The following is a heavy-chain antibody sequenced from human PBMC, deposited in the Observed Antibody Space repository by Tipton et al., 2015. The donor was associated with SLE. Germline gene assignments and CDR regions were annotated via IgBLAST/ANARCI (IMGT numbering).Heavy chain of an antibody. Sequence: TLSLTCTVSGGSISSGGYYWSWIRQHPGKGLEWIGYTYYSGNTYYNPSLKSRVTISVDTSENQFSLKLSSVTAADTAVYYCARDANCPIPSAEYFDLWGRGTQVTGSS. D-gene: IGHD2-21*01. J-gene: IGHJ2*01. V-gene: IGHV4-31*03. CDR3: ARDANCPIPSAEYFDL. CDR1: GGSISSGGYY. CDR2: TYYSGNT.